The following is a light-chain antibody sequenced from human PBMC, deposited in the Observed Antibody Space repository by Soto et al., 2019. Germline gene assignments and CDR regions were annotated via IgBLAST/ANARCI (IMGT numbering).Light chain of an antibody. CDR1: QSISSW. J-gene: IGKJ1*01. V-gene: IGKV1-5*03. CDR3: QQYNSYSWT. Sequence: DIQMTQSPSTLSASVGRRVTSTCRASQSISSWLAWYQQKPGKAPKLLIYKASSLESGVPSRFSGSGSGTEFTLTISSLQPDDFATYYCQQYNSYSWTFGPGTKVDIK. CDR2: KAS.